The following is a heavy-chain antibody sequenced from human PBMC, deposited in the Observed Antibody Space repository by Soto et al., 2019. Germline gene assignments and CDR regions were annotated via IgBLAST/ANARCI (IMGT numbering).Heavy chain of an antibody. D-gene: IGHD6-19*01. Sequence: QVQLQESGPGLVKPSGTVSLTCAVSGASISDNNWWSWVRQPPGKGLEWIGEVVHWGTTNYNPSLRSRVTISMDNSKNQISLPLSSVTAADSALYYCARHIGVTGTRGFDYWGQGTLVTVSS. CDR3: ARHIGVTGTRGFDY. V-gene: IGHV4-4*02. CDR1: GASISDNNW. J-gene: IGHJ4*02. CDR2: VVHWGTT.